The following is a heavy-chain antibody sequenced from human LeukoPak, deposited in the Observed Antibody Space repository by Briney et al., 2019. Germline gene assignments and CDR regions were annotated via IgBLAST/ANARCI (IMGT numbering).Heavy chain of an antibody. Sequence: GRSLRLSCAASGFTFNTYAMHWIRQAPGKGLEWVTVTSSAGTNNYYADSVKGRFTISRDNAKNSLYLQMNSLRAEDTAVYYCARDAVSSVNGYGDFDYWGQGTLVTVSS. V-gene: IGHV3-30-3*01. CDR1: GFTFNTYA. CDR3: ARDAVSSVNGYGDFDY. J-gene: IGHJ4*02. CDR2: TSSAGTNN. D-gene: IGHD5-18*01.